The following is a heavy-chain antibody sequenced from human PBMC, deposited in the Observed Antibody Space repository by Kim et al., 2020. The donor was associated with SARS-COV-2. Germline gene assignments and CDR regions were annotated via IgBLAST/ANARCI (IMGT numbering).Heavy chain of an antibody. CDR2: ISSSSSYI. Sequence: GGSLRLSCAASGFTFSSYSMNWVRQAPGKGLEWVSSISSSSSYIYYADSVKGRFTISRDNAKNSLYPQMNSLRAEDTAVYYCARGSSVAGRRWFDPWGQGTLVPVS. D-gene: IGHD6-19*01. V-gene: IGHV3-21*01. J-gene: IGHJ5*02. CDR1: GFTFSSYS. CDR3: ARGSSVAGRRWFDP.